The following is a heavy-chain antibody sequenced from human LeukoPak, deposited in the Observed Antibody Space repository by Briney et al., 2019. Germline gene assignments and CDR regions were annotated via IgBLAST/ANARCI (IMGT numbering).Heavy chain of an antibody. D-gene: IGHD3-22*01. CDR3: ARVSSGGSSGYLFDY. Sequence: ASVKVSCKASGYTFTGYYMHWVRQAPGQGLEWMGRINPNSGGTNYAQKFQGRVTMTRDTSISTAYMEPSRLRSDDTAVYYCARVSSGGSSGYLFDYWGQGNLVTVSS. CDR2: INPNSGGT. CDR1: GYTFTGYY. J-gene: IGHJ4*02. V-gene: IGHV1-2*06.